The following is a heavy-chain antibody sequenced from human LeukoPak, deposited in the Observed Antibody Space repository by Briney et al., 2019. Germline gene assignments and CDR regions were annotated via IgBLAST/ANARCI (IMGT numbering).Heavy chain of an antibody. CDR2: MNPNTDNT. CDR3: ARGSRGNAYSSV. D-gene: IGHD6-19*01. J-gene: IGHJ4*02. V-gene: IGHV1-8*01. CDR1: GYPFTSYD. Sequence: GASVKVSCKASGYPFTSYDINWVRQATGQGLEGMGWMNPNTDNTDYAEKFRDRVTMTRNTSISTAYMELGSLRSEDTAVYYCARGSRGNAYSSVWGQGTLVIVSS.